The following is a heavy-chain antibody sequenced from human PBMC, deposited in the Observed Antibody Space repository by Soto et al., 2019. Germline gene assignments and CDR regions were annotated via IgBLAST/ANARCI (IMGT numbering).Heavy chain of an antibody. D-gene: IGHD5-12*01. J-gene: IGHJ4*02. CDR3: ARELRGYSGYGHFDY. CDR2: IYYSGST. CDR1: GGSISSYY. V-gene: IGHV4-59*01. Sequence: PSETLSLTCTVSGGSISSYYWSWIRQPPGKGLEWIGYIYYSGSTNYNPSLKSRVTISVDTSKNQFSLKLSSVTAADTAVYYCARELRGYSGYGHFDYWGQGTLVTVSS.